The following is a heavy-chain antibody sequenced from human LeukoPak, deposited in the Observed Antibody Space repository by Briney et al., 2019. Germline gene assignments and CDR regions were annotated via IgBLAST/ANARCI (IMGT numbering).Heavy chain of an antibody. D-gene: IGHD1-26*01. CDR3: ARDRAALKVGATDY. CDR1: GFTFSSYS. J-gene: IGHJ4*02. CDR2: ITSSSSYI. Sequence: GGSLRLSCAASGFTFSSYSMNWVRQAPGKGLEWVSYITSSSSYIYYADSVRGRFTISRDNAKNSLYLQMNSLRAEDTAVYYCARDRAALKVGATDYWGQGTLVTVSS. V-gene: IGHV3-21*01.